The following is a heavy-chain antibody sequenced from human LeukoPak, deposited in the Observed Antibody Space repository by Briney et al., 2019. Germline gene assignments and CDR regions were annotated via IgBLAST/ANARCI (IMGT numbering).Heavy chain of an antibody. V-gene: IGHV4-4*02. J-gene: IGHJ3*02. CDR3: ARDPGGGYKDDALDI. D-gene: IGHD3-16*01. CDR2: IYHSGST. CDR1: GGSISSIDY. Sequence: SETLSLTCAVSGGSISSIDYWTWVRQPPGKGLEWIGEIYHSGSTNYNPSLKSRVTISVDKSKNQFSLKVNSVTAADTAVYYCARDPGGGYKDDALDIWGQGTMVTVSS.